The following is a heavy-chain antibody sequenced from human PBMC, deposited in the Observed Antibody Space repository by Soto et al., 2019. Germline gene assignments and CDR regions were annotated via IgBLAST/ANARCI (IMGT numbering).Heavy chain of an antibody. V-gene: IGHV2-5*02. Sequence: QITLKESGPTVVKPTQTLTLTCTFSGFSLTNDGVGVGWIRQPPGKAPEWLALIYWDDDTRYSPSLRSRITITKDSSKNQVVLTMTNMDPVDTATYFCAHSSLHYKKWFDPWGQGTLVTVSS. CDR3: AHSSLHYKKWFDP. CDR2: IYWDDDT. J-gene: IGHJ5*02. CDR1: GFSLTNDGVG. D-gene: IGHD1-20*01.